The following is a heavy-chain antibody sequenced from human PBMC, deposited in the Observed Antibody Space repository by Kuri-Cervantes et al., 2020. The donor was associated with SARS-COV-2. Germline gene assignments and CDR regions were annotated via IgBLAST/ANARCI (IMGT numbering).Heavy chain of an antibody. D-gene: IGHD2-2*01. V-gene: IGHV1-8*03. Sequence: ASVKVSCKASGYTFTSYDINWVRQATGQGLEWMGWMNPNSGNTGYAQKFQGRVTITRNTSISTAYMELSSLRSEDTAVYYCAREGYCSSTSCYGAFDIWGQGTMVTVSS. CDR3: AREGYCSSTSCYGAFDI. J-gene: IGHJ3*02. CDR1: GYTFTSYD. CDR2: MNPNSGNT.